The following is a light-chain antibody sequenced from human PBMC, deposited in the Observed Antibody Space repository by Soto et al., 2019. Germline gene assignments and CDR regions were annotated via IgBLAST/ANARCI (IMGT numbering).Light chain of an antibody. J-gene: IGKJ1*01. CDR1: QSVSSY. V-gene: IGKV3-11*01. Sequence: EIVLTQSPATLSLSPGERATLSCRASQSVSSYLAWYQQKPGQAPRLLIYDASNRATGIPARFSGSGSGTDFTLTISSLEPEDFAVYYCQRRKFGQGTKVEIK. CDR3: QRRK. CDR2: DAS.